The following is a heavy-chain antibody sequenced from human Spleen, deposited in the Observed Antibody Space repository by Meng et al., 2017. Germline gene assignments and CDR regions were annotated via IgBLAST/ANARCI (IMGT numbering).Heavy chain of an antibody. J-gene: IGHJ4*02. D-gene: IGHD1-26*01. V-gene: IGHV3-30*04. CDR1: GFIFSTYV. CDR3: ARPRGDGSYYDY. Sequence: GESLKIFCAASGFIFSTYVMHWVRQAPGKGPEWVALISKDGGNKHYGDSVKGRITISKDSSDNTLYLQMNSLRAEDTAVYYCARPRGDGSYYDYWGQGTLVTGSS. CDR2: ISKDGGNK.